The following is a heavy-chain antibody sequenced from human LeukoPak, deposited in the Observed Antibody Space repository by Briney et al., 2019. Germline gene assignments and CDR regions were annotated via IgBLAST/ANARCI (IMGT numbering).Heavy chain of an antibody. Sequence: PGGFLRLSCAASGFTVSSNYMSWVHQAPGKGLEWVSVIYSGGSTYYADSVKGRFTISRDNSKNTLYLQMNSLRAEDTAVYYCAREAPGWSSGVYYFDYWGQGTLVTVSS. D-gene: IGHD6-19*01. CDR3: AREAPGWSSGVYYFDY. V-gene: IGHV3-53*01. J-gene: IGHJ4*02. CDR2: IYSGGST. CDR1: GFTVSSNY.